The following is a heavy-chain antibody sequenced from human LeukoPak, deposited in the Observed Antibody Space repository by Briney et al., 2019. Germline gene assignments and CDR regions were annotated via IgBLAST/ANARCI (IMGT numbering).Heavy chain of an antibody. Sequence: PGGSLRLSCAASGFTFSNYNMNWVRQAPGKGLEWVSVISSSSRYMYYADSVKGRFTISRDNAKNSLYLQMNSLRAEDTAVYYCARVPTAVSLAIDYWGQGTLVTVST. V-gene: IGHV3-21*06. D-gene: IGHD6-13*01. CDR2: ISSSSRYM. CDR1: GFTFSNYN. CDR3: ARVPTAVSLAIDY. J-gene: IGHJ4*02.